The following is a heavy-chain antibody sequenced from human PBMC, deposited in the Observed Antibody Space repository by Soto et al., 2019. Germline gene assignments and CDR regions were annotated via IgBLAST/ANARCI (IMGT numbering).Heavy chain of an antibody. D-gene: IGHD3-10*01. J-gene: IGHJ6*02. CDR2: IYNDGTT. CDR3: VRPLPSGQTHARDV. Sequence: RGSLRLSCVASGPPVAGSYLPSVRQAPGKGLEWASVIYNDGTTYYSQSVEGRFTISRDTSKNTLYLQMDRLRDEDTAVYYCVRPLPSGQTHARDVWGQGTTVTVSS. V-gene: IGHV3-53*01. CDR1: GPPVAGSY.